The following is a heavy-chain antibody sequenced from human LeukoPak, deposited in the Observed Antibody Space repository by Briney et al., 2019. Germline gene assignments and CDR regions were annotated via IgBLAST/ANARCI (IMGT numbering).Heavy chain of an antibody. Sequence: ASVTVSCKASGYTFTGYYMHWVRQAAGQGLEWMGWINPNSGGTNYAQKFQGRVTMTRDTSISTAYMELSRLRSDDTAVYYCARDNPVIAMVNTMIVVVITPKYAFDIWGQGTMVTVSS. D-gene: IGHD3-22*01. CDR2: INPNSGGT. J-gene: IGHJ3*02. V-gene: IGHV1-2*02. CDR3: ARDNPVIAMVNTMIVVVITPKYAFDI. CDR1: GYTFTGYY.